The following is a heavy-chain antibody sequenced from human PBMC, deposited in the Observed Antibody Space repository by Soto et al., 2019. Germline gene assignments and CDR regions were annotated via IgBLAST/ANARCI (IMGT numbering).Heavy chain of an antibody. D-gene: IGHD2-2*01. Sequence: ASVQVSCKSSGGTFSSYAISWARQAPGQGLDWMGGIIPIFGTANYAQKFQGRVTITADESTSTAYMELSSLRSEDTAVYYCAHGGCSSTSCYFYYYGMDVWGQGTTVTVSS. J-gene: IGHJ6*02. CDR1: GGTFSSYA. CDR3: AHGGCSSTSCYFYYYGMDV. CDR2: IIPIFGTA. V-gene: IGHV1-69*13.